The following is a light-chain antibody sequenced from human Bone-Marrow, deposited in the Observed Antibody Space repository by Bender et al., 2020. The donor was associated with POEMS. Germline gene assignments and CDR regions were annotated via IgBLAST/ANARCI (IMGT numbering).Light chain of an antibody. Sequence: QSVLTHPPSVSGSPGQSITISCTGTSSDVGGHNYVSWYQQHPGKAPKLMIYDVSNRPSGVSNRFSGSKSGNTASLTISGLQAEDEADYYCCSYTSSSTVVFGGGTKLTVL. CDR1: SSDVGGHNY. V-gene: IGLV2-14*01. CDR3: CSYTSSSTVV. CDR2: DVS. J-gene: IGLJ2*01.